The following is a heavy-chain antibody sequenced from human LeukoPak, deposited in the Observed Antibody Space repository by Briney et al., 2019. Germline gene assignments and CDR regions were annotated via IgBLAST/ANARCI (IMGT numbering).Heavy chain of an antibody. CDR1: GFMFSGYW. CDR2: IKQDGSEK. CDR3: ARLYGVFSDGAGYCSG. D-gene: IGHD3-9*01. J-gene: IGHJ4*02. V-gene: IGHV3-7*01. Sequence: GGSLKLSCAASGFMFSGYWMTWVRQTQGNRLEWVANIKQDGSEKKYVDSVKGRFTISRDNAKNSLSLQMNSLRAEDTAVYYCARLYGVFSDGAGYCSGWGQGTLVTVSS.